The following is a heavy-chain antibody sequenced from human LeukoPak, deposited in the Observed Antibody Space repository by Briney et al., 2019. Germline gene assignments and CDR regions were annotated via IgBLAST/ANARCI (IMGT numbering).Heavy chain of an antibody. D-gene: IGHD4-17*01. CDR1: GFTFNNAW. CDR2: IESETDGGTT. Sequence: KAGGSLRLSCAASGFTFNNAWMSWVRQAPGKGLEWVGRIESETDGGTTEYAAPVKGRFIISRDDSQNTLYLQMNSLKTEDTAVYYCSTTTVTTWLNAFDIWGQGTMVTVSS. CDR3: STTTVTTWLNAFDI. V-gene: IGHV3-15*04. J-gene: IGHJ3*02.